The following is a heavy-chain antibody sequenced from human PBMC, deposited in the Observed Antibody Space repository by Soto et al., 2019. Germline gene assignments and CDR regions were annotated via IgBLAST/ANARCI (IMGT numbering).Heavy chain of an antibody. CDR1: GFTFSSYG. CDR2: ISYDGSNK. J-gene: IGHJ6*02. CDR3: ARDRVIVGATIRRYYYYYGMDV. V-gene: IGHV3-30*03. D-gene: IGHD1-26*01. Sequence: TGGSLRLSCAASGFTFSSYGMHWVRQAPGKGLEWVAVISYDGSNKYYADSVKGRFTISRDNSKNTLYLQMNSLRAEDTAVYYCARDRVIVGATIRRYYYYYGMDVWGQGTTVTVSS.